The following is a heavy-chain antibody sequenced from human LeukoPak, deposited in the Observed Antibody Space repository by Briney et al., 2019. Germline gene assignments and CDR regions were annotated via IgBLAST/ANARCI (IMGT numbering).Heavy chain of an antibody. D-gene: IGHD3-22*01. CDR3: ARDLAVADSSGDY. CDR2: IWYDGSNK. V-gene: IGHV3-33*01. CDR1: GFTFSSYG. Sequence: PGGSLRLSCAASGFTFSSYGMHWVRQAPGKGLEWVAVIWYDGSNKYYADSVKGRFTISRDNSKNTLYLQMNSLRAEDTAACYCARDLAVADSSGDYWGQGTLVTVSS. J-gene: IGHJ4*02.